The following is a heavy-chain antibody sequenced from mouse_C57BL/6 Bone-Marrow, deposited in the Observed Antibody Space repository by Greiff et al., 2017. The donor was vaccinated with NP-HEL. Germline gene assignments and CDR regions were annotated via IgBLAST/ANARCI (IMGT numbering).Heavy chain of an antibody. CDR3: ATGPLDY. CDR1: GFNIKDDY. Sequence: VQLQQPGAELVRPGASVKLSCTASGFNIKDDYMHWVKQRPEQGLEWIGWIDPENGDTEYVSKFQGKATLTADTSSNTAYLQLSSLTSEDTAVYYCATGPLDYWGQGTSVTVSS. CDR2: IDPENGDT. V-gene: IGHV14-4*01. J-gene: IGHJ4*01.